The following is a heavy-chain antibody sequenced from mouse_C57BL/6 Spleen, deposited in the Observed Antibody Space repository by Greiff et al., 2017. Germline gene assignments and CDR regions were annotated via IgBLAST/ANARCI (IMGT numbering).Heavy chain of an antibody. D-gene: IGHD1-1*01. CDR2: IYPGSGST. CDR3: ARRDYYGSSYTYFDY. J-gene: IGHJ2*01. V-gene: IGHV1-55*01. CDR1: GYTFTSYW. Sequence: QVQLQQPGAELVKPGASVKMSCKASGYTFTSYWITWVKQRPGQGLEWIGDIYPGSGSTNYNEKFKSKATLTVDTSSSTSYMQLRSLTSEDSAVYYCARRDYYGSSYTYFDYWGQGTTLTVSS.